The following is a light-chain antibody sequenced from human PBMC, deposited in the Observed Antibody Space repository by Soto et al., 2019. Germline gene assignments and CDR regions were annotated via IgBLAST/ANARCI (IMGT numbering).Light chain of an antibody. Sequence: HSVLTQPASVSGSPGQSITISCTGTSSDVGSYNLVSWYQQHPGKAPKFIIYEVTKRPSGVSNRFSGSKSGNTASLTISGLQAEDEADYYCCSYAGSRTFVVFGGGTKLTVL. CDR3: CSYAGSRTFVV. V-gene: IGLV2-23*02. CDR2: EVT. J-gene: IGLJ2*01. CDR1: SSDVGSYNL.